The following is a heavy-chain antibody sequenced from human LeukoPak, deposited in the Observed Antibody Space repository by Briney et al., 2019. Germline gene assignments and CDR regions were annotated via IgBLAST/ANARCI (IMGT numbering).Heavy chain of an antibody. Sequence: PSETLSLTCAVFGYSTTSDFSWGWIRQPPGKGLEWIGTISHSGSTDYKSTLESRLTISMDTSKNQFSLRLTSVTAADTAVYYCAREGAVPGIDPWGQGTLVTVSS. CDR1: GYSTTSDFS. D-gene: IGHD3-16*01. V-gene: IGHV4-38-2*02. J-gene: IGHJ5*02. CDR2: ISHSGST. CDR3: AREGAVPGIDP.